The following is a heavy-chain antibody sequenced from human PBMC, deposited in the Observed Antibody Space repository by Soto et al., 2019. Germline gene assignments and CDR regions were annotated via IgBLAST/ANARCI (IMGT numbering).Heavy chain of an antibody. CDR1: GYTFTSYD. CDR2: MNPNSGNT. J-gene: IGHJ5*02. V-gene: IGHV1-8*01. Sequence: VASVKVSCKASGYTFTSYDINWVRQATGQGLEWMGWMNPNSGNTGYAQKFQGRVTMTRNTSISTAYMELSSLRSEDTAVYYCARGPLYYDFWSGYYSWFDPWGQGTLVTVSS. D-gene: IGHD3-3*01. CDR3: ARGPLYYDFWSGYYSWFDP.